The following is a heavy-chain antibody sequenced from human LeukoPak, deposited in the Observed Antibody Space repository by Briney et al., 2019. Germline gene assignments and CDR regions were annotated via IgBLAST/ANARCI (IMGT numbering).Heavy chain of an antibody. CDR2: IYYSGST. J-gene: IGHJ4*02. Sequence: SETLSLTCTVSGGSFSSSSYYWGWIRQPPGKGLEWIGIIYYSGSTYYNPSLKSRVTISVDTSKNQFSLNLNSVTAADTAVYFCARDEGSAYPFDYWGQGTLVTVSS. V-gene: IGHV4-39*07. D-gene: IGHD3-22*01. CDR1: GGSFSSSSYY. CDR3: ARDEGSAYPFDY.